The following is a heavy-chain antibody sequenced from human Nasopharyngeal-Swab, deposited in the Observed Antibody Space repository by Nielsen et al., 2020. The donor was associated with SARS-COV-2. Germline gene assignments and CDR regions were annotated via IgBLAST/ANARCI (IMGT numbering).Heavy chain of an antibody. CDR1: GYSFTSYW. CDR2: IYPGDSDT. V-gene: IGHV5-51*01. CDR3: ARTYYYDSSGPEYLQH. J-gene: IGHJ1*01. D-gene: IGHD3-22*01. Sequence: GESLKISCKGSGYSFTSYWIGWVRQMPGKGLEWMGIIYPGDSDTRYSPSFQGQVTISADKSISTAYLQWSSLKASDTAMYYCARTYYYDSSGPEYLQHWGQGTLVTVSS.